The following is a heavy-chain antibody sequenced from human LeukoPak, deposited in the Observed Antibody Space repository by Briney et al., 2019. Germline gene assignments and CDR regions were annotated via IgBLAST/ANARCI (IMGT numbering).Heavy chain of an antibody. J-gene: IGHJ4*02. V-gene: IGHV3-23*01. CDR1: GFTFSSYA. D-gene: IGHD6-6*01. Sequence: PGGSLRLSCAASGFTFSSYAMSRVRQAPGKGLEWASAISGSGGSTYYADSVKGRFTISRDNSKNTLYLQMNSLRAEDTAVYYCAKDPGSSSSIVFRFDYWGQGTLVTVSS. CDR3: AKDPGSSSSIVFRFDY. CDR2: ISGSGGST.